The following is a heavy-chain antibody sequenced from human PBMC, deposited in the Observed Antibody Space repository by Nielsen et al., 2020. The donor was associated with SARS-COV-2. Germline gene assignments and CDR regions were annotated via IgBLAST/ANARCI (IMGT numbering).Heavy chain of an antibody. J-gene: IGHJ4*02. CDR1: GYTFTSYG. Sequence: ASVKVSCKASGYTFTSYGISWVRQAPGQGLEWMGWISAYNGNTNYAQKLQGRVTMTTDTSTSTAYMELRSLRSGDTAVYYCARVDTAMDIADYWGQGTLVTVSS. CDR3: ARVDTAMDIADY. CDR2: ISAYNGNT. V-gene: IGHV1-18*01. D-gene: IGHD5-18*01.